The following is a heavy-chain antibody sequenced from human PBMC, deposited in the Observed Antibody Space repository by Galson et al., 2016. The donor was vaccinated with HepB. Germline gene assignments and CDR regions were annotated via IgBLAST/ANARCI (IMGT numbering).Heavy chain of an antibody. V-gene: IGHV3-33*05. J-gene: IGHJ6*02. CDR2: ISYTGSNE. CDR3: ARSFRDFVFEGSLYGLDV. CDR1: GFNFISYG. D-gene: IGHD3-10*01. Sequence: SLRLSCAASGFNFISYGMHWVRQAPGKGLEWVALISYTGSNEIYAESVKGRFQISRDNSKNTLYLQMNNLRGEDTAVYYCARSFRDFVFEGSLYGLDVWGQGTTVIVSS.